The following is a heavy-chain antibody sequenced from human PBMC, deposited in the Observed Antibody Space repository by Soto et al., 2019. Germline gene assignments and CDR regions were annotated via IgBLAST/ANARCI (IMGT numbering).Heavy chain of an antibody. J-gene: IGHJ6*02. CDR1: GFTFSSYA. Sequence: EVQLLESGGGLVQPGGSLRLSCAASGFTFSSYAMSWVRQAPGKGLEWVSAISGSGGSTYYADSVKGRFTISRDNSKTTLYLQMNSLRAEDTAVYYCPPAMVRGTNGMDVWGQGTTVTVSS. V-gene: IGHV3-23*01. CDR2: ISGSGGST. CDR3: PPAMVRGTNGMDV. D-gene: IGHD3-10*01.